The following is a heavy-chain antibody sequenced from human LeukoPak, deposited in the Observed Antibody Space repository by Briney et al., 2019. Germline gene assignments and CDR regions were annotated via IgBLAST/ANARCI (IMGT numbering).Heavy chain of an antibody. Sequence: PGGSLRLSCAASGFTFSSYSMNCVRQAPGKGLEWVSSISSSSSYIYYADSVKGRFTISRDNAKNSLYLQMNSLRAEDTAVYYCARVPGIAAAGAIDYWGQGTLVTVSS. CDR1: GFTFSSYS. J-gene: IGHJ4*02. V-gene: IGHV3-21*01. D-gene: IGHD6-13*01. CDR3: ARVPGIAAAGAIDY. CDR2: ISSSSSYI.